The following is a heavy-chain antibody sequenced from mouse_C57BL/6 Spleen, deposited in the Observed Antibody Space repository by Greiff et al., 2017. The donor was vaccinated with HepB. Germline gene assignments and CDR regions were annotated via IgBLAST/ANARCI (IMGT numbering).Heavy chain of an antibody. D-gene: IGHD1-1*01. CDR1: GFTFSDYY. V-gene: IGHV5-16*01. Sequence: EVKLVESEGGLVQPGSSMKLSCTASGFTFSDYYMAWVRQVPEKGLEWVANINYDGSSTYYLDSLKSRFIISTDNAKNILYLQMSSLKSEDTATYYCARGPYYYGSSDWYFDVWGTGTTVTVSS. J-gene: IGHJ1*03. CDR2: INYDGSST. CDR3: ARGPYYYGSSDWYFDV.